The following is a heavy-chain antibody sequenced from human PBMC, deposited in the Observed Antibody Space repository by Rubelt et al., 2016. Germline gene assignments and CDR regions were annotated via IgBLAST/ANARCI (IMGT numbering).Heavy chain of an antibody. J-gene: IGHJ4*02. CDR1: GYTFTGYY. V-gene: IGHV1-2*07. D-gene: IGHD2-2*01. CDR3: ARDGGTSCDY. Sequence: QVQLVQSGAEVKKPGASVKVSCKASGYTFTGYYMHWVRQAPGQGLEWMGWINPNSGGTNYPCSFQGRVTMHMDTSISTAYMELSRLRSDDTAVYYCARDGGTSCDYWGQGTLVTVSS. CDR2: INPNSGGT.